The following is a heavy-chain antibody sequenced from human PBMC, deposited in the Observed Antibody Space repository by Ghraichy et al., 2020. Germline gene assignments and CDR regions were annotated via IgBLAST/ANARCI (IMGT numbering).Heavy chain of an antibody. D-gene: IGHD3-9*01. CDR1: GGSISSYY. J-gene: IGHJ4*02. CDR3: ARGGYDILTGYYIRY. CDR2: IYYSGST. Sequence: SETLSLTCTVSGGSISSYYWSWIRQPPGKGLEWIGYIYYSGSTNYNPSLKSRVTISVDTSKNQFSLKLSSVTAADTAVYYCARGGYDILTGYYIRYWGQGTLVTVSS. V-gene: IGHV4-59*01.